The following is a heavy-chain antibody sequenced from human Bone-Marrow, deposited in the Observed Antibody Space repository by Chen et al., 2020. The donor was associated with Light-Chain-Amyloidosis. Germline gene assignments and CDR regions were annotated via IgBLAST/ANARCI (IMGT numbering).Heavy chain of an antibody. D-gene: IGHD3-22*01. Sequence: QVQLQESGPGLVKPSQTLSLTCTVPGGYISSGNSYWRWIRQPAGEGLEWIGRFYASGSTDYNPSLKSRVTISVDTSKNQFSLRLSSVTAADTAVYYCARAGYYDSSGSIVDAFDIWGQGTLVTVSS. CDR2: FYASGST. J-gene: IGHJ3*02. CDR1: GGYISSGNSY. V-gene: IGHV4-61*02. CDR3: ARAGYYDSSGSIVDAFDI.